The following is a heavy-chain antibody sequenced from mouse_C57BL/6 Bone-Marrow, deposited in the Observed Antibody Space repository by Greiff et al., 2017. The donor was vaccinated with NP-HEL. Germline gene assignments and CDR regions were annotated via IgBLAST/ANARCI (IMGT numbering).Heavy chain of an antibody. J-gene: IGHJ1*03. CDR2: INYDGSST. CDR3: ARDNYGSSLYWYFDV. Sequence: EVKLVESEGGLVQPGSSMKLSCTASGFTFSDYYMAWVRQVPEKGLEWVANINYDGSSTYYLDSLKSRFIISRDNAKNILYLQMSSLKSEDTATYYCARDNYGSSLYWYFDVWGTRTTVTVSS. V-gene: IGHV5-16*01. D-gene: IGHD1-1*01. CDR1: GFTFSDYY.